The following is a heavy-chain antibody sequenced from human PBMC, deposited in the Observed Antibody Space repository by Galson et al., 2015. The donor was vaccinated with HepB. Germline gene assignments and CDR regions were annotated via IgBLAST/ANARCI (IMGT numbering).Heavy chain of an antibody. CDR1: GYSFTSYW. J-gene: IGHJ4*02. CDR2: IYSGDSDT. V-gene: IGHV5-51*01. Sequence: QSGAEVKKPGESLKISCKGSGYSFTSYWIGWVRQMPGKGLEWMGIIYSGDSDTRYSPSFQGQVTISADKSISTAYLQWSSLKASDTAMYYCARLSYDSSGYYWDYFDYWGQGTLVTVSS. D-gene: IGHD3-22*01. CDR3: ARLSYDSSGYYWDYFDY.